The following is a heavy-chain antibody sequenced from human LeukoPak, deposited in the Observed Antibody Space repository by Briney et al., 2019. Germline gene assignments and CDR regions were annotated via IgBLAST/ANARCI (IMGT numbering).Heavy chain of an antibody. CDR1: GFTFSSYE. V-gene: IGHV3-48*03. J-gene: IGHJ5*02. D-gene: IGHD2-15*01. CDR2: ISSSGTTI. Sequence: PGGSLRLCCATSGFTFSSYEMNWVRQAPGKGLERVSYISSSGTTIYYADSVKGRFTISRDNAKNSLYLQMNSLRAEDTADYCARVGVVVAATGNLWFDPWGQGTLVTVSS. CDR3: ARVGVVVAATGNLWFDP.